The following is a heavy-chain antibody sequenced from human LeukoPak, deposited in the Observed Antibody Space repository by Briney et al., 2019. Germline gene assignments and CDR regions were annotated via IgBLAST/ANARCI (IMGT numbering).Heavy chain of an antibody. D-gene: IGHD6-19*01. CDR2: IKSKTDGGTT. V-gene: IGHV3-15*01. CDR1: GFTFSSYA. J-gene: IGHJ4*02. CDR3: TTKEKSSGWYDNYFDC. Sequence: GGSLRLSCAASGFTFSSYAMSWVRQAPGKGLEWVGRIKSKTDGGTTDYAAPVKGRFTFSRDDSKNTLYLQMNSLKTEDTGVYYCTTKEKSSGWYDNYFDCWGQGTLVTVSS.